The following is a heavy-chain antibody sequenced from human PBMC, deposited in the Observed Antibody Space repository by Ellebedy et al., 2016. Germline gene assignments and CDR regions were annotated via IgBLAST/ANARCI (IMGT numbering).Heavy chain of an antibody. J-gene: IGHJ6*02. CDR2: ISYDGSNK. V-gene: IGHV3-30*18. CDR1: GFTFSSYG. Sequence: GESLKISXAASGFTFSSYGMHWVRQAPGKGLEWVAVISYDGSNKYYADSVKGRFTISRDNSKNTLYLQMNSLRAEDTAVYYCAKASTTVTNFYYYGMDVWGQGTTVTVSS. D-gene: IGHD4-17*01. CDR3: AKASTTVTNFYYYGMDV.